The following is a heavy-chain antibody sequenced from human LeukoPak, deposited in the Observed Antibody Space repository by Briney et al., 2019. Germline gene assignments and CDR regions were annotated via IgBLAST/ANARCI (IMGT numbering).Heavy chain of an antibody. Sequence: GGSLRLSCAASGFTFSSYSMNWVRQAPGKGLEWVSFISSSSSYMYYADAVKGRFTIARDNAKNSLYLQMNSLRAADTAVYYCARDDGSYYAFDIWGQGTMVTVSS. CDR2: ISSSSSYM. D-gene: IGHD1-26*01. CDR3: ARDDGSYYAFDI. J-gene: IGHJ3*02. CDR1: GFTFSSYS. V-gene: IGHV3-21*01.